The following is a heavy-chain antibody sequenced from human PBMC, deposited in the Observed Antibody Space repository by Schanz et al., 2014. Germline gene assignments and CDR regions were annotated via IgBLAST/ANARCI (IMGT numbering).Heavy chain of an antibody. CDR3: TRVTISRGGHGLDV. Sequence: EVQLVESGGGLVQPGGSLRLSCAASGFTFSAYYMDWVRQAPGKGLEWVGRTRNRANNYFTEYAASVKGRFTISRDDSKNALYLQMSSLKSEDTALYYCTRVTISRGGHGLDVWGQGTTVTVSS. D-gene: IGHD3-10*01. CDR1: GFTFSAYY. CDR2: TRNRANNYFT. V-gene: IGHV3-72*01. J-gene: IGHJ6*02.